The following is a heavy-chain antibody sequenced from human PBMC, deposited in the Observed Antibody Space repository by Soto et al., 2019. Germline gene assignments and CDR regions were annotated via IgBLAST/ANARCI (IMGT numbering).Heavy chain of an antibody. CDR1: GGSISSGGYY. Sequence: QVQLQELGPGLVKPSQTLSLTCTVSGGSISSGGYYWSWIRQHPGKGLEWIGYIYYSGSTYYNPSLKSRVTISVDTSKNQFSLKLSSVTAADTAVYYCARGATMVRGVIDNWFDPWGQGTLVTVSS. CDR3: ARGATMVRGVIDNWFDP. D-gene: IGHD3-10*01. J-gene: IGHJ5*02. V-gene: IGHV4-31*03. CDR2: IYYSGST.